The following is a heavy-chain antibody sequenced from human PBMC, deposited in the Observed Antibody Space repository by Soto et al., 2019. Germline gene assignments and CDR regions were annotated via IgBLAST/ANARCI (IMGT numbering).Heavy chain of an antibody. Sequence: PSETLALTFTVTGGSVNICTYYWSWIRQPPGKGLEWIGFIHYSGSTNYNPSLKGRVTISVDTSKNQFSLKLSSVTAADTAVYYCARGEKTIAAAGTYYYYGMDVWGQGTTVTVSS. D-gene: IGHD6-13*01. CDR3: ARGEKTIAAAGTYYYYGMDV. V-gene: IGHV4-61*01. CDR2: IHYSGST. J-gene: IGHJ6*02. CDR1: GGSVNICTYY.